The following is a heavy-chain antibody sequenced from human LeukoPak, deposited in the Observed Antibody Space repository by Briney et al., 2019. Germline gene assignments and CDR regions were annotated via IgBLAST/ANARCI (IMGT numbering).Heavy chain of an antibody. Sequence: SQTLSLTCATSGDSVSSNSAAWNWIRQSPSRGLEWLGRTYYRSKWYNDYAVSVKSRITINPDTSKNQFSLQLNSVTPEDTAVYYCARTVTMVRGVHSDYWGQGTLVTVSS. CDR1: GDSVSSNSAA. J-gene: IGHJ4*02. CDR3: ARTVTMVRGVHSDY. CDR2: TYYRSKWYN. D-gene: IGHD3-10*01. V-gene: IGHV6-1*01.